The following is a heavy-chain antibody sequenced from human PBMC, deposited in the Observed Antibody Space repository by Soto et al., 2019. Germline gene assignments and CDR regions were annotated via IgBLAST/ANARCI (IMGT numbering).Heavy chain of an antibody. Sequence: QVQLVQSGPEVKKPGSSVKVSCKTSGGPFSSYAINWVRQAPGQGREWMGGIIPMFGTPNYAPKFLGRLTITAAESTNTAFMELSSLTSDDTAVYFCEEGGGGYDNWGHGTLFTVSS. CDR1: GGPFSSYA. CDR2: IIPMFGTP. D-gene: IGHD3-3*01. J-gene: IGHJ4*01. CDR3: EEGGGGYDN. V-gene: IGHV1-69*01.